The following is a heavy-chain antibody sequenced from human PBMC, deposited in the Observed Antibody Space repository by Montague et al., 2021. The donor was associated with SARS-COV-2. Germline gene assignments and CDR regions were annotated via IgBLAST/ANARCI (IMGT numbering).Heavy chain of an antibody. CDR2: MYYSGST. D-gene: IGHD2-8*01. Sequence: SEILSLTCIVSGSSTNYYYWSWIRQSPGKGLEWIGYMYYSGSTNYNPSLKSRVTMSIDRSKNQFSLKLRSVTAADAAVYYCARVARYCTNGVCQTYYYYGLDVWGQGTTVTVSS. CDR1: GSSTNYYY. CDR3: ARVARYCTNGVCQTYYYYGLDV. J-gene: IGHJ6*02. V-gene: IGHV4-59*01.